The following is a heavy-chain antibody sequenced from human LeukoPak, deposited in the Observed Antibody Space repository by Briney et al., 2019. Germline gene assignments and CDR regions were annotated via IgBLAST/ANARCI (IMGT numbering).Heavy chain of an antibody. CDR3: ARGISSSWYEGY. J-gene: IGHJ4*02. Sequence: GASVKVSCKASGYTFTSYYMHWVRQAPGQGLEWMGIINPSGGSTSYAQKFQGRVTMTRDMSTSTVYMELSRLRSDDTAVYYCARGISSSWYEGYWGQGTLVTVSS. V-gene: IGHV1-46*01. CDR1: GYTFTSYY. D-gene: IGHD6-13*01. CDR2: INPSGGST.